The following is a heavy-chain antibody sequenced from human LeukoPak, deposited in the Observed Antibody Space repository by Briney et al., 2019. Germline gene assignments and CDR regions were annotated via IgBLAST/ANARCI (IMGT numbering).Heavy chain of an antibody. CDR1: GFTFSSYS. V-gene: IGHV3-21*01. Sequence: GGSLRLSCAASGFTFSSYSMNWVRQAPGKGLEWVSSISSSSSYIYYADSVKGRFTISRDNAKNSLYLQMNSLRAEDTAVYYCARDTPGGYYYYGMDVWGQGTTVTVSS. CDR2: ISSSSSYI. J-gene: IGHJ6*02. CDR3: ARDTPGGYYYYGMDV. D-gene: IGHD1-14*01.